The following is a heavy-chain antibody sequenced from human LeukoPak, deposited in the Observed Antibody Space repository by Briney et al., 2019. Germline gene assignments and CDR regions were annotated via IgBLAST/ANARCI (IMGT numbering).Heavy chain of an antibody. V-gene: IGHV4-4*07. Sequence: SETLSLTCTVSGGSISSYFWSWIRQPAGKGLEWIGRTYPSGGANYNPSLKSRVTMSVDTSKNQFTLKLSSVTAADTAVYYCKGGPRVSQPNPFDYWGQGILVTVSS. D-gene: IGHD5/OR15-5a*01. CDR2: TYPSGGA. CDR1: GGSISSYF. J-gene: IGHJ4*02. CDR3: KGGPRVSQPNPFDY.